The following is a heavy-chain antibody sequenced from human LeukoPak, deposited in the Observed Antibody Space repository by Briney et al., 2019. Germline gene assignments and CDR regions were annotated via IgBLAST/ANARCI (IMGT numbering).Heavy chain of an antibody. CDR2: IYSGGST. D-gene: IGHD3-22*01. CDR3: ANTCYYDSSGPSDAFDI. V-gene: IGHV3-53*01. Sequence: GGSLRLSSAASGFTVSSNYMSWVRQAPGKGLEWVSVIYSGGSTYYADSVKGRFTISRDNSKNTLYLQMNSLRAEDTAVYYCANTCYYDSSGPSDAFDIWGQGTMVTVSS. J-gene: IGHJ3*02. CDR1: GFTVSSNY.